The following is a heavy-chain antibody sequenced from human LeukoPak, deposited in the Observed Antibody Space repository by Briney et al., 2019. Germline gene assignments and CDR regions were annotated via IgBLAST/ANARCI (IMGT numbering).Heavy chain of an antibody. CDR2: ISGSGSST. D-gene: IGHD2-21*01. J-gene: IGHJ4*02. Sequence: GGSPRLSCAASGFTFSSYAMSWVRQAPGKGLEWVSAISGSGSSTDYADSVKGRFTISRDNSKNTLYLQMSSLRAEDTAVYYCAKDGGGDYYFDYWRQGTLVTVSS. CDR3: AKDGGGDYYFDY. V-gene: IGHV3-23*01. CDR1: GFTFSSYA.